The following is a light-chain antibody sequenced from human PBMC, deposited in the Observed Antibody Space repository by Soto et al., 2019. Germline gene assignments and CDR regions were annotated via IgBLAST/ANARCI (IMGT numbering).Light chain of an antibody. CDR2: EVS. CDR1: SSDVGGYNY. J-gene: IGLJ1*01. V-gene: IGLV2-14*01. CDR3: SSYTSSSTLYV. Sequence: QSVLTQPASVSVSPGQSITISRTGTSSDVGGYNYVSWYQQHPGKAPKLMIYEVSNRPSGVSNRFSGSKSGNTASLTISGLQAEDEDDYYCSSYTSSSTLYVFGTGTKV.